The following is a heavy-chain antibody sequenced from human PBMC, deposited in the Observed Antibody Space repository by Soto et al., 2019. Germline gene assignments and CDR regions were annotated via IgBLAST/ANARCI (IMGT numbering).Heavy chain of an antibody. CDR2: ISSSSSYI. CDR1: GFTFSGYS. V-gene: IGHV3-21*01. J-gene: IGHJ3*02. Sequence: GGSLRLSCAASGFTFSGYSMNWVRQAPGKGLEWVSSISSSSSYIYYADSVKGRFTISRDNAKNSLYLQMNSLRAEDTAVYYCARERVVVVTAITYASAFDIWGQGTMVTVSS. CDR3: ARERVVVVTAITYASAFDI. D-gene: IGHD2-21*02.